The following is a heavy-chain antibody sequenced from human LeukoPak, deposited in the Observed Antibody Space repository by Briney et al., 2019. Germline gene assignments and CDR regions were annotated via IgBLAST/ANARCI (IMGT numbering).Heavy chain of an antibody. D-gene: IGHD3-22*01. V-gene: IGHV1-24*01. CDR1: GYTLTELS. J-gene: IGHJ5*02. CDR3: ARVYYYDSSGYYILGWFDP. Sequence: AASVKVSCKVSGYTLTELSMHWVRQAPGKGLEWMGGFDPEDGETIYAQKFQGRVTMTEDTSTDTAYMELSSLRSEDTAVYYCARVYYYDSSGYYILGWFDPWGQGTLVTVSS. CDR2: FDPEDGET.